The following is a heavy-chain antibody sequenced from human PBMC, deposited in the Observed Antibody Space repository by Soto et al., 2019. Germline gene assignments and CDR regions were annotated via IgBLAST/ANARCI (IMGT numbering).Heavy chain of an antibody. CDR3: ARVNYGGNPYLDY. D-gene: IGHD4-17*01. Sequence: HPGGSLRLSCAASGFTFSSYAMHWVRQAPGKGLEYVSAISSNGGSTYYANSVKGRFTISRDNSKNTLYLQMGSLRAEDMAVYYCARVNYGGNPYLDYWGQGTLVTVSS. CDR2: ISSNGGST. CDR1: GFTFSSYA. V-gene: IGHV3-64*01. J-gene: IGHJ4*02.